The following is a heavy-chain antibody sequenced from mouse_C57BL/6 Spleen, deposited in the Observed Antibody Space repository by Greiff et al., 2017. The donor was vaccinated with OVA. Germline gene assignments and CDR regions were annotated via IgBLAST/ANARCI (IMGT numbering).Heavy chain of an antibody. Sequence: EVHLVESGGGLVKPGGSLKLSCAASGFTFSSYAMSWVRQTPEKRLEWVATISDGGSYTYYPDNVKGRFTISRDNAKNNLYLQMSHLKSEDTAMYYCAREGSGYGYWGQGTTLTVSS. CDR2: ISDGGSYT. V-gene: IGHV5-4*01. J-gene: IGHJ2*01. CDR3: AREGSGYGY. CDR1: GFTFSSYA. D-gene: IGHD3-2*02.